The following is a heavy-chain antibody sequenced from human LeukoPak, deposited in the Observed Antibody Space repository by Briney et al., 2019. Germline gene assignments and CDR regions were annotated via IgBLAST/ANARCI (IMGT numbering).Heavy chain of an antibody. Sequence: PSETLSLTCAVYGGSFSGYYWSWIRQPPGKGLEWIGENNHSGSTNYNPSLKSRVTISVDTSKNQFSLKLSSVTAADTAVYYCATEVWGSRRIDYWGQGTLVTVSS. J-gene: IGHJ4*01. CDR2: NNHSGST. D-gene: IGHD3-16*01. CDR3: ATEVWGSRRIDY. CDR1: GGSFSGYY. V-gene: IGHV4-34*01.